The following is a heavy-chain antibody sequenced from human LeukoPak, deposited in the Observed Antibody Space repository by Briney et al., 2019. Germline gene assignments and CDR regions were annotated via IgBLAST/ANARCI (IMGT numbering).Heavy chain of an antibody. CDR2: MNPNSGNT. D-gene: IGHD3-3*01. J-gene: IGHJ6*02. V-gene: IGHV1-8*01. CDR3: ARRYYDFWSGYYTDYYYYGMDV. Sequence: GASVKVSCKASGYTFTSYDINWVRQATGQGLEWMGWMNPNSGNTGYAQKFQGRVTMTRNTPISTAYMELSSLRSEDTAVYYCARRYYDFWSGYYTDYYYYGMDVWGQGTTVTVSS. CDR1: GYTFTSYD.